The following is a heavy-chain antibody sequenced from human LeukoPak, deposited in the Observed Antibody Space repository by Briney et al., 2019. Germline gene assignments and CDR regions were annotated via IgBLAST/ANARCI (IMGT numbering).Heavy chain of an antibody. CDR1: GGSISSYY. V-gene: IGHV4-59*01. Sequence: SETLSLTCTVSGGSISSYYWSWIRQPPGKGLEWIGYIYYSGSTNYNPSLKSRVTISVDTSKNQFSLKLSSVTAADTAVYYCARHQGVVPAALWGQGTLVTVSS. D-gene: IGHD2-2*01. J-gene: IGHJ4*02. CDR2: IYYSGST. CDR3: ARHQGVVPAAL.